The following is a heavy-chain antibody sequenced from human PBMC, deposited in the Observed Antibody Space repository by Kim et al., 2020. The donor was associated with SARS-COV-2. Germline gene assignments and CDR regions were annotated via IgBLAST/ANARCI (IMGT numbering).Heavy chain of an antibody. J-gene: IGHJ4*02. CDR2: VGVSGDGT. CDR3: ARKAVETPKVLCDY. CDR1: FSNYA. D-gene: IGHD5-18*01. V-gene: IGHV3-23*01. Sequence: GGSLRLSCAVSFSNYAVHSVRQAPGKGLEWVSGVGVSGDGTFYEDSVKGRFTISRDNSKNTLYLKMNSLRAEDTAVYYWARKAVETPKVLCDYWSAGTL.